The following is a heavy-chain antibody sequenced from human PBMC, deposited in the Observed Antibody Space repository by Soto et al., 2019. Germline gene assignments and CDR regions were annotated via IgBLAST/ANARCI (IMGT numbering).Heavy chain of an antibody. Sequence: QVQLVQSRAEVKKPGSSVKVSCKASGGTFSSYTISWVRQAPGQGLEWMGRIIPILGIANYAQKFQGRVMITADKSTSTAYMELSSLRSEDTAVYYCAKDYGGKDGDYWGQGTLVTVSS. D-gene: IGHD4-17*01. CDR3: AKDYGGKDGDY. CDR2: IIPILGIA. J-gene: IGHJ4*02. CDR1: GGTFSSYT. V-gene: IGHV1-69*08.